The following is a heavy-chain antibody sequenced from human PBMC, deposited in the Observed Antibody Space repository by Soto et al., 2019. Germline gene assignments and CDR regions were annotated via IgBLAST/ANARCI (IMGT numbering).Heavy chain of an antibody. CDR2: IWYDGSNK. D-gene: IGHD3-16*01. CDR3: ARGLRGISFYGMDV. V-gene: IGHV3-33*01. CDR1: GFTFSLYG. J-gene: IGHJ6*02. Sequence: QVQLVESGGGVVEPGRSLRLFCAACGFTFSLYGMQCVRHAPGKGLEWVGVIWYDGSNKFYADSVKGRFTISRDNSKNTLYLQMNSLRDEDTAVYYCARGLRGISFYGMDVWGQGTTVIVSS.